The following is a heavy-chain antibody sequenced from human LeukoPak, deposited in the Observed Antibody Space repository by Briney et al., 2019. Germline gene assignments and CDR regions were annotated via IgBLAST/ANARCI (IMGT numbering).Heavy chain of an antibody. Sequence: GESLRLSCAASGFTFSSYAKSWVRQAPGKGLEWASYISGSAASRYYADSVKGRFTIPRDNSNNTLYLQMNSLRAEDTAVYYCAKSRSGSANWALQIFDNWGQGALVTVSS. J-gene: IGHJ4*02. CDR2: ISGSAASR. D-gene: IGHD1-1*01. CDR3: AKSRSGSANWALQIFDN. V-gene: IGHV3-23*01. CDR1: GFTFSSYA.